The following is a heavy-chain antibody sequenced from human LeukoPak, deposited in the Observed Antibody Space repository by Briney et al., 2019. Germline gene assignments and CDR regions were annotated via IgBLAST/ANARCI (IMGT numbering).Heavy chain of an antibody. J-gene: IGHJ4*02. V-gene: IGHV3-23*01. D-gene: IGHD1-26*01. CDR1: GFTFSSYA. CDR3: AKVTTSGTYYYFDY. CDR2: LSGSGRDT. Sequence: GGSLGLSCAASGFTFSSYAMSWVRQAPGKGLEWVSALSGSGRDTYYADSVKGRFTISRDKSKNTLYLQMNSLRAVDTAIYYCAKVTTSGTYYYFDYWGQGTLVTAPS.